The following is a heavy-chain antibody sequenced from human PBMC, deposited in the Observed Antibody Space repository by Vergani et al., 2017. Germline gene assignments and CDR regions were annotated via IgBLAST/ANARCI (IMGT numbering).Heavy chain of an antibody. CDR3: VYRKPECRPTGCFYPFYYYYYMDV. Sequence: QITLKESGPTLVKPTQTLTLTCTFSGFSLNTRGVSVAWIRQPPGKALDWLALIYWNDDQHYSPSLNNRVTITKDTSKNQVVLTMTNMDYVDTGTYYCVYRKPECRPTGCFYPFYYYYYMDVWGKGTTVTVSS. CDR2: IYWNDDQ. CDR1: GFSLNTRGVS. D-gene: IGHD1-14*01. V-gene: IGHV2-5*04. J-gene: IGHJ6*03.